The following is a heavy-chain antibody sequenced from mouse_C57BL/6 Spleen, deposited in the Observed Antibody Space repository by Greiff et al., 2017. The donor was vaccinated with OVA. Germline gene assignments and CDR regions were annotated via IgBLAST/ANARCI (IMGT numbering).Heavy chain of an antibody. D-gene: IGHD2-1*01. CDR3: ARGAYGIPDY. CDR1: GYTFTDYY. CDR2: INPNNGGT. V-gene: IGHV1-26*01. Sequence: VQLQQSGPELVKPGASVKISCKASGYTFTDYYMNWVKQSHGKSLEWIGDINPNNGGTSYNQKFKGKATLTVDKSSSTAYMELRSLTSEDSAVYYCARGAYGIPDYWGQGTTLTVSS. J-gene: IGHJ2*01.